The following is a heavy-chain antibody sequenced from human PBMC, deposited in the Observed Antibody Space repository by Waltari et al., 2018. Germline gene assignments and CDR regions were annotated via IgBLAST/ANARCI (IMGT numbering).Heavy chain of an antibody. Sequence: QVQLQESGPGLVKPSETLSLTCAVSGYSISSGYYWGWIRQPPGKGLAGIGSIYHSGSTFHNPSLKSRVTISVDTSKNQFSLKLSSVTAADTAVYYCARDTPAPRITGATSVDYWGQGTLVTVSS. CDR3: ARDTPAPRITGATSVDY. CDR2: IYHSGST. V-gene: IGHV4-38-2*02. D-gene: IGHD1-20*01. CDR1: GYSISSGYY. J-gene: IGHJ4*02.